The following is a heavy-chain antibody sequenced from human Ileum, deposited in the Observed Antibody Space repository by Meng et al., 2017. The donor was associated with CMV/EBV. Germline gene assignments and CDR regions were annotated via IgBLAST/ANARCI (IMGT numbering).Heavy chain of an antibody. V-gene: IGHV3-11*04. Sequence: FTFSDYNMSWIRQAPGKGLEWVSYISSSGSTIYYADSVRGRFTISRDNAKNSLYLQMNSLRAEDTAVYYCATPPSYCSSTSCSTVDYWGQGTLVTVSS. J-gene: IGHJ4*02. D-gene: IGHD2-2*02. CDR1: FTFSDYN. CDR3: ATPPSYCSSTSCSTVDY. CDR2: ISSSGSTI.